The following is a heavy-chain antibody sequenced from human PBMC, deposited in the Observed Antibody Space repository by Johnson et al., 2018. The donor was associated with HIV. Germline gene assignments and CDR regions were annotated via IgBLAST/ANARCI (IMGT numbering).Heavy chain of an antibody. CDR3: ARDQYYYDSRGVGAFDI. CDR1: GFTFDDYG. J-gene: IGHJ3*02. CDR2: ISGSGGRT. D-gene: IGHD3-22*01. Sequence: MLLVESGGGVVRPGGSLRLSCAASGFTFDDYGMSWVRQAPGKGLEWVSTISGSGGRTYYADSAKGRFTISRENSKNTLYLQMNSLRAEDTAVYYCARDQYYYDSRGVGAFDIWGQGTRVTVSS. V-gene: IGHV3-23*04.